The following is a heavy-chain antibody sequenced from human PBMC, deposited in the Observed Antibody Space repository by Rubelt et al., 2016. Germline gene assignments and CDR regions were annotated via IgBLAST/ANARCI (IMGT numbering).Heavy chain of an antibody. CDR1: GFTFSNVW. CDR3: TTDWGYYDCSGRYPFDY. J-gene: IGHJ4*02. D-gene: IGHD3-22*01. Sequence: EVQLVESGGDLVKPGGSLRLSCEASGFTFSNVWMSWVRQAPGKGLEWVGRIKSKTDGGTTDYAAPVKGRFTISRDDSKNTLYLQMNSRKTEDTAVYYCTTDWGYYDCSGRYPFDYWGQGTLVTVSS. V-gene: IGHV3-15*01. CDR2: IKSKTDGGTT.